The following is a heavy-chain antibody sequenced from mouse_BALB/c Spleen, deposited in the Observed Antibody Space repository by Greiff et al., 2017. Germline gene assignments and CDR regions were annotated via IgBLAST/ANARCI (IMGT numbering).Heavy chain of an antibody. CDR2: ISYDGSN. CDR1: GYSITSGYY. V-gene: IGHV3-6*02. J-gene: IGHJ1*01. CDR3: ARVYGNPYWYFDV. D-gene: IGHD2-10*02. Sequence: EVQLVESGPGLVKPSQSLSPTCSVTGYSITSGYYWHWIRQFPGNKLEWMGYISYDGSNNYNPSLKNRISITRDTSKNQFFLKLNSVTTEDTATYYCARVYGNPYWYFDVWGAGTTVTVSS.